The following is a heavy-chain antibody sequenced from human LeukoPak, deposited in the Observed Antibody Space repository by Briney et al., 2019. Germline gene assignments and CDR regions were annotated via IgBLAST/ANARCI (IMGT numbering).Heavy chain of an antibody. CDR1: GGSISSYY. CDR3: ARDPGPPRLAFDI. CDR2: IYTSGST. J-gene: IGHJ3*02. Sequence: SETLSLTCTVSGGSISSYYWSWIRQPAGKGLEWIGRIYTSGSTNYNPSLKSRVTISVDKSKNQFSLKLNSVTAAATAVYYCARDPGPPRLAFDIWGQGTMVTVSS. D-gene: IGHD6-19*01. V-gene: IGHV4-4*07.